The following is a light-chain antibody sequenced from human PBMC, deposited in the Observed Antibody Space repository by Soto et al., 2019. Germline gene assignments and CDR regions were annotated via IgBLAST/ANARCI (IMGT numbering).Light chain of an antibody. J-gene: IGKJ1*01. CDR1: QSLVYSDGNTY. CDR3: VQFSNFPRT. Sequence: DIVLTQTPLSSLVTLGQPASISCRSSQSLVYSDGNTYLSWLQQRPGQPPRLLIYQVSNRFSGVPDRFSGSGAGTDFTLKISRVEAEDVGVYYCVQFSNFPRTFGQGTKVEIK. V-gene: IGKV2-24*01. CDR2: QVS.